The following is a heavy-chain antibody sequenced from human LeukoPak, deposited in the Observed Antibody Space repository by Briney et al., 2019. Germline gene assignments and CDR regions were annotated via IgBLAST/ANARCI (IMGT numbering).Heavy chain of an antibody. CDR2: IYYSGIT. V-gene: IGHV4-59*01. D-gene: IGHD2-15*01. Sequence: SETLSLTCTVSGVSISSYYWSWIRQPPGKGLEWIGYIYYSGITDYNPSLRSRVAISVDTSKNQFSLKLSSVTAADTAVYYCAREDYCGGGSCYSGYFQHWGQGTLVTVSS. CDR3: AREDYCGGGSCYSGYFQH. CDR1: GVSISSYY. J-gene: IGHJ1*01.